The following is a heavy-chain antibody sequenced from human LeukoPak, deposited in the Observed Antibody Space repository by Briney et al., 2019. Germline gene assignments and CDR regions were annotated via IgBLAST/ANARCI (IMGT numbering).Heavy chain of an antibody. Sequence: ASVKVSCKASGYTFTNYAFHWVRQAPGQRLEWLGWINAGNDDTKYSQKFQARVTITRDTSASTVYMELSSLTSDDTAVYYCVRERWHCRGNDCYSVYYYGLDVWGQGTTVTVSS. CDR1: GYTFTNYA. J-gene: IGHJ6*02. CDR2: INAGNDDT. V-gene: IGHV1-3*01. CDR3: VRERWHCRGNDCYSVYYYGLDV. D-gene: IGHD2-15*01.